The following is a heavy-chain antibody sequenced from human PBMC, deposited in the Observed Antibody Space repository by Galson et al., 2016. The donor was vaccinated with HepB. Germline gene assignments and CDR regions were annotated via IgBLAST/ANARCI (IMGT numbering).Heavy chain of an antibody. Sequence: SLRLSCAASGFTFSTYGMHWVRQAPGKGLEWVALISYDGKSGSYADSVKGRVTISRDNSKNTLFLQLSSLRVEDTAVYYCAKDHTGSTVGWSDGMDVWGQGTRVTVSS. CDR3: AKDHTGSTVGWSDGMDV. CDR1: GFTFSTYG. CDR2: ISYDGKSG. J-gene: IGHJ6*02. V-gene: IGHV3-30*18. D-gene: IGHD1-7*01.